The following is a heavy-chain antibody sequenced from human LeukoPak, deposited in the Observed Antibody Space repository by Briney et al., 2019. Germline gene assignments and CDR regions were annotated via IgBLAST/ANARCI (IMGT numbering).Heavy chain of an antibody. D-gene: IGHD3-22*01. J-gene: IGHJ4*02. CDR3: ARGRHYYDSSGYFTPFDY. CDR2: ISAYNGNT. Sequence: GASVKVSCKASGYTFTSYGISWVRQAPGQGLEWMGWISAYNGNTNYAQKPQGRVTMTTDTSTSTAYMELRSLRSDDTAVYYCARGRHYYDSSGYFTPFDYWGQGTLVTVSS. V-gene: IGHV1-18*01. CDR1: GYTFTSYG.